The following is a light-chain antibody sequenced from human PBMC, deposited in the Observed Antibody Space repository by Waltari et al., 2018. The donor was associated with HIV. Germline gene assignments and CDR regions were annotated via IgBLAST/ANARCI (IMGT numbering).Light chain of an antibody. J-gene: IGLJ2*01. Sequence: QSVLTQPPSASGTPGQRVTISCSGSSSNIGSNFVYWYQQLPGMAPKLLIYRNNKRPSGVPGRFSGSKSGTAACLAIGGLRSEDGADYYCAVWDDSLTGHVVCGGGTKLTVL. CDR3: AVWDDSLTGHVV. V-gene: IGLV1-47*01. CDR1: SSNIGSNF. CDR2: RNN.